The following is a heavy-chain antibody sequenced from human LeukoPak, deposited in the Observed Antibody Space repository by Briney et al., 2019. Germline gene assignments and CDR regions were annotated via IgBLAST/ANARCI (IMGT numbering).Heavy chain of an antibody. CDR3: AKDHDSSGYPDIFDY. CDR1: GFTFSSYA. V-gene: IGHV3-23*01. CDR2: ISGSGGST. Sequence: HAGGSLRLSCAASGFTFSSYAMSWVRQAPGKGLEWVSAISGSGGSTYYADSVKGRFTISRDNSKNTLYLQMNSLRAEDTAVYYCAKDHDSSGYPDIFDYWGQGTLVTVSS. J-gene: IGHJ4*02. D-gene: IGHD3-22*01.